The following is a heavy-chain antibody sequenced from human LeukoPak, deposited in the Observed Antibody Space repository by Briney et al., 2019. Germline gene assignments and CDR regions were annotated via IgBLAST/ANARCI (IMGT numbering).Heavy chain of an antibody. CDR2: ISGSDGRT. CDR3: ARGASRDGSGY. D-gene: IGHD5-24*01. CDR1: GFIFSDYG. Sequence: GGSLRLSCAASGFIFSDYGMTRVRQAPGKGLEWVASISGSDGRTYYGDAAKGRFTISRDNSKNTLYLQMNSLRAEDTAVYYCARGASRDGSGYWGQGTLVTVSS. J-gene: IGHJ4*02. V-gene: IGHV3-23*01.